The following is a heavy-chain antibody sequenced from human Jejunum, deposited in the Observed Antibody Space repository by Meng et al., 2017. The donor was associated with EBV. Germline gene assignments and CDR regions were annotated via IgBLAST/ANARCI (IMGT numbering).Heavy chain of an antibody. CDR2: IDYRENT. D-gene: IGHD3-22*01. J-gene: IGHJ4*02. Sequence: LRLPQSGPGLGNPSDTLSRTCSASGGSISSYTYYWGWIRQPPGKGLERIGTIDYRENTYYNPSLKSRITISVDTPKNQFSLKLTSMTAADTALYYCARVDYYDTSGNVDFWGQGALVTVSS. V-gene: IGHV4-39*01. CDR1: GGSISSYTYY. CDR3: ARVDYYDTSGNVDF.